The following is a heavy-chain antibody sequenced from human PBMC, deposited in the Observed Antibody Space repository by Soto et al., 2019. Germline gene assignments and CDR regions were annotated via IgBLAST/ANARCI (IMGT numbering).Heavy chain of an antibody. J-gene: IGHJ6*02. CDR1: GYTFTGYY. CDR2: INPNSGDT. D-gene: IGHD1-1*01. V-gene: IGHV1-2*02. CDR3: ARGKGMEENYYYYGLDI. Sequence: GASVKVSCKASGYTFTGYYMRWVRQAPGQGLEWMGWINPNSGDTKYAQRFQDRVTMTRDTSTSTAYMELSSLRSEDTAVYYCARGKGMEENYYYYGLDIWGQGTTVTVSS.